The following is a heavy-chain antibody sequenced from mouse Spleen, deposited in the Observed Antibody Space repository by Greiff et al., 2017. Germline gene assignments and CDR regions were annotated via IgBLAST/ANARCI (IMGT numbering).Heavy chain of an antibody. CDR1: GFTFSSYG. CDR2: ISSGGSYT. CDR3: ARHRDYDGFAY. J-gene: IGHJ3*01. D-gene: IGHD2-4*01. V-gene: IGHV5-6*01. Sequence: EVMLVESGGDLVKPGGSLKLSCAASGFTFSSYGMSWVRQTPDKRLEWVATISSGGSYTYYPDSVKGRFTTSRDNAKNTLYLQMSSLKSEDTAMYYCARHRDYDGFAYWGQGTLVTVSA.